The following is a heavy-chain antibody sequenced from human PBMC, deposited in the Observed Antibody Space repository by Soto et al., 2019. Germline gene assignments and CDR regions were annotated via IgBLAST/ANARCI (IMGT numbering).Heavy chain of an antibody. Sequence: EVQLVESGGGLVQSGGSLRLSCTASEFSFNTYWMHWVRQAPGKGLVWISRIKGDGSITNYADSVRGRFTISRDNAKNTLYLQVNSLRDEDTAVYYCAGGGHAGAGIYYLGDWGQGTLVTVSS. CDR1: EFSFNTYW. J-gene: IGHJ4*02. CDR2: IKGDGSIT. CDR3: AGGGHAGAGIYYLGD. V-gene: IGHV3-74*01. D-gene: IGHD3-10*01.